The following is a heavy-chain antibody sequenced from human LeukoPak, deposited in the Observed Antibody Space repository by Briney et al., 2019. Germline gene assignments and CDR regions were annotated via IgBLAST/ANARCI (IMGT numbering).Heavy chain of an antibody. J-gene: IGHJ4*02. CDR3: ARVFSCSGGSCYFILDY. V-gene: IGHV3-21*01. Sequence: GGSLRLSCAASGFTFSSYSMNWVRQAPGKGPEWVSSISSSSSYIYYADSVKGRFTISRDNAKNSLYLQMNSLRAEDTAVYYCARVFSCSGGSCYFILDYWGQGTLVTVSS. CDR1: GFTFSSYS. D-gene: IGHD2-15*01. CDR2: ISSSSSYI.